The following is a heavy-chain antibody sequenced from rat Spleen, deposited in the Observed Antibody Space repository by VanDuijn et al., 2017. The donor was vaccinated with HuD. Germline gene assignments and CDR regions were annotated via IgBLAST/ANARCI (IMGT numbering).Heavy chain of an antibody. CDR2: ISSGGGNT. J-gene: IGHJ2*01. CDR3: TTFPTRVFPHCFDY. CDR1: GFTFSDYA. V-gene: IGHV5-25*01. Sequence: EVQLVASGGGLVQPGRSLKLSCAASGFTFSDYAMAWVRQAPAKGLEWVASISSGGGNTHYRDSVKGRFTISRDNAKSTLYLQMDSLRSEDTATYYCTTFPTRVFPHCFDYWGQGVMVTVSS. D-gene: IGHD1-4*01.